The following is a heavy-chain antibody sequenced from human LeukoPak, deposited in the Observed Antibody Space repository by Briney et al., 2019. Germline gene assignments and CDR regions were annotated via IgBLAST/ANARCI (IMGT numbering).Heavy chain of an antibody. J-gene: IGHJ4*02. Sequence: SQTLSLTCSVSGDSISSGDYYWSWIRQHPGKGLEWIGYIHNSGSTYYNPSLKSRVTISVDTSKNQFSLKLSSVTAADTAVYYCAREDTAMVMFDYWGQGTLVTVSS. D-gene: IGHD5-18*01. CDR2: IHNSGST. CDR3: AREDTAMVMFDY. CDR1: GDSISSGDYY. V-gene: IGHV4-30-4*08.